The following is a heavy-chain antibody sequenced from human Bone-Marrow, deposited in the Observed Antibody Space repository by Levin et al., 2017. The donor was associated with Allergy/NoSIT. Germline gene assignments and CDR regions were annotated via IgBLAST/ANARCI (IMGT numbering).Heavy chain of an antibody. D-gene: IGHD2-15*01. V-gene: IGHV5-51*01. CDR2: IYPGDSDT. J-gene: IGHJ6*02. CDR3: ARYCSGGSCYWNYYGMDV. Sequence: GGSLRLSCKGSGYSFTSYWIGWVRQMPGKGLEWMGIIYPGDSDTRYSPSFQGQVTISADKSISTAYLQWSSLKASDTAMYYCARYCSGGSCYWNYYGMDVWGQGTTVTVSS. CDR1: GYSFTSYW.